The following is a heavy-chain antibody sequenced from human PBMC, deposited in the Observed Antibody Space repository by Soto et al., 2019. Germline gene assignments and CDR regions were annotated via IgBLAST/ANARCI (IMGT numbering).Heavy chain of an antibody. CDR1: GFTFSSYG. CDR2: ISYDGSNK. CDR3: AKHGGDSSGYAYFDY. Sequence: GGSLRLSCAASGFTFSSYGMHWVRQAPGKGLEWVAVISYDGSNKYYADSVKGRFTISRDNSKNTLYLQMNSLRAEDTALYYCAKHGGDSSGYAYFDYWGQGTLVTVSS. J-gene: IGHJ4*02. D-gene: IGHD3-22*01. V-gene: IGHV3-30*18.